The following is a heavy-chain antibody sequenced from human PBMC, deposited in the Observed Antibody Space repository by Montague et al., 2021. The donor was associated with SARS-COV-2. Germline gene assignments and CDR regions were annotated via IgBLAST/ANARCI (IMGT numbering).Heavy chain of an antibody. Sequence: SETLSLTCTVSGGSISSYYWSWIRQPPGKGLEWIGYIYYSGSTNYNPSLKSRVTISVDTSKNQFSLKLSSVTAADTAVYYCARQRRYQLPITIFGVVMADALDIGGQVTMVTVS. CDR3: ARQRRYQLPITIFGVVMADALDI. CDR1: GGSISSYY. V-gene: IGHV4-59*08. CDR2: IYYSGST. D-gene: IGHD3-3*01. J-gene: IGHJ3*02.